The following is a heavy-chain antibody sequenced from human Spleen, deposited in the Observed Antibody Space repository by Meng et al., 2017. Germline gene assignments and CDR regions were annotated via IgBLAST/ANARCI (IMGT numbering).Heavy chain of an antibody. J-gene: IGHJ6*02. CDR1: GFTFSSYS. CDR2: ISSSSSYI. Sequence: GGSLRLSCAASGFTFSSYSMNWVRQAPGKGLEWVSSISSSSSYIYYADSVKGRFTISRDNAKNSLYLQMNSLRAEDTAVYCCARDHGYCSGGSCYSLLHYYYGMDVWGQGTTVTVSS. CDR3: ARDHGYCSGGSCYSLLHYYYGMDV. V-gene: IGHV3-21*01. D-gene: IGHD2-15*01.